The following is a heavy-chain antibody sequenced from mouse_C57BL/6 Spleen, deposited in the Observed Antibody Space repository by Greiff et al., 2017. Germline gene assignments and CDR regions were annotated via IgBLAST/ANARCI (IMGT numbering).Heavy chain of an antibody. J-gene: IGHJ3*01. CDR2: ISSGSSTI. V-gene: IGHV5-17*01. CDR3: ARGVWRFAY. Sequence: EVQVVESGGGLVKPGGSLKLSCAASGFTFSDYGMHWVRQAPEKGLEWVAYISSGSSTIYYADTLKGRFTISRDNAKNTLCLQMAGLGSEDMAMYYCARGVWRFAYWGQGTLVTVSA. D-gene: IGHD2-10*02. CDR1: GFTFSDYG.